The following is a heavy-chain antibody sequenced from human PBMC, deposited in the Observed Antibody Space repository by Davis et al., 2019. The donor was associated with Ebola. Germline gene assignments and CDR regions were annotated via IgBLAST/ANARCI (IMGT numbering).Heavy chain of an antibody. V-gene: IGHV3-48*03. Sequence: PGGSLRLSCAASGLTFYRYEMNWVRQAPGKGLEWVSYISGSATSTFYADSVKGRFTISRDNAKNSLYLQMNSLRAEDTAVYYCARLWDGSYAYWGQGILVTVSS. J-gene: IGHJ4*02. D-gene: IGHD1-26*01. CDR2: ISGSATST. CDR3: ARLWDGSYAY. CDR1: GLTFYRYE.